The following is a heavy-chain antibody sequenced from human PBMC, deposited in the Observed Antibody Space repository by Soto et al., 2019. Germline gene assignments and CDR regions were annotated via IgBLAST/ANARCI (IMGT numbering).Heavy chain of an antibody. CDR2: IYYSGST. CDR1: GGSISSSSYY. D-gene: IGHD3-22*01. Sequence: SETLSLTCTVSGGSISSSSYYWGWIRQPPGKGLEWIGIIYYSGSTYYNPSLKSRVTISVDTSKNQFSLKLSSVTAADTAVYYCARDLIVVVIHDAFDIWGQGTMVTVSS. CDR3: ARDLIVVVIHDAFDI. V-gene: IGHV4-39*07. J-gene: IGHJ3*02.